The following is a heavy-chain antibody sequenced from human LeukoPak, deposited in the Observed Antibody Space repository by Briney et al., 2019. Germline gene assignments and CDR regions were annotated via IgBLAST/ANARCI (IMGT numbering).Heavy chain of an antibody. D-gene: IGHD6-6*01. Sequence: SETLSLTCTVSGGSISSGNFYWSWIRQPPGKGLEWIGYIFYLGSTYYNLSLKSRVTMSVDTSKNQFSLKSRSVTAADTAVYYCARKYPDHWFDPWGQGTLVTVSS. CDR1: GGSISSGNFY. CDR2: IFYLGST. CDR3: ARKYPDHWFDP. V-gene: IGHV4-30-4*01. J-gene: IGHJ5*02.